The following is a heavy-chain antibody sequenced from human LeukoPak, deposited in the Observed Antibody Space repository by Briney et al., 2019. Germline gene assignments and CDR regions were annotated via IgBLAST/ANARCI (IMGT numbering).Heavy chain of an antibody. D-gene: IGHD5-18*01. Sequence: ASVEVSCKASGYTFTSYDINWVRQATGQGLEWMGWMNPNSGNTGYAQKFQGRVTMTRNTSISTAYMELSSLRSEDTAVYYCARVSYGHLYYYYYMDVWGKGTTVTVSS. J-gene: IGHJ6*03. CDR3: ARVSYGHLYYYYYMDV. CDR2: MNPNSGNT. CDR1: GYTFTSYD. V-gene: IGHV1-8*01.